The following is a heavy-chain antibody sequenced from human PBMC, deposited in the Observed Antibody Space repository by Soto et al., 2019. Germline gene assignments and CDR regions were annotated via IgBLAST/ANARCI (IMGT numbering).Heavy chain of an antibody. J-gene: IGHJ4*02. V-gene: IGHV3-15*07. CDR3: TTEGVVGVTSVHV. D-gene: IGHD1-26*01. CDR1: GFSFSNAW. CDR2: IKSKTDGGTT. Sequence: GGSLRLSCAASGFSFSNAWMNWVRQAPGKGLEWVGRIKSKTDGGTTDFAAPVKGRFTISREDSKNTLYLQMNSLKTEDTAVYYCTTEGVVGVTSVHVWGQGTLVTVSS.